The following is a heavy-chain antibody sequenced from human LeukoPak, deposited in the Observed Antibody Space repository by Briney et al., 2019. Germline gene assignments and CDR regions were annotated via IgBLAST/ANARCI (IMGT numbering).Heavy chain of an antibody. CDR3: ARDMVRGVQNWFDP. CDR2: ISSSSSYI. Sequence: KAGGSLRLSCAASGFTFSSYSMNWVRQAPGKGLEWVSSISSSSSYIYYADSVKGRFTISRDNAKNSLFLQMNSLRAEDTAVHYCARDMVRGVQNWFDPWGQGTLVTVSS. D-gene: IGHD3-10*01. V-gene: IGHV3-21*01. CDR1: GFTFSSYS. J-gene: IGHJ5*02.